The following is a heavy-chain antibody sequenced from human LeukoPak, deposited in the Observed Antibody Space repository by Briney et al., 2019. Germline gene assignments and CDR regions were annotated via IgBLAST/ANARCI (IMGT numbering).Heavy chain of an antibody. CDR1: GGSISSYY. CDR2: IYTSGST. CDR3: ARRAGIAARPRNYYMDV. Sequence: LETLSLTCTVSGGSISSYYWSWIRQPPGKGLEWIGCIYTSGSTNYNPSLKSRVTISVDTSKNQFSLKLGSVTAADTAVYYCARRAGIAARPRNYYMDVWGKGTTVTVSS. V-gene: IGHV4-4*09. D-gene: IGHD6-6*01. J-gene: IGHJ6*03.